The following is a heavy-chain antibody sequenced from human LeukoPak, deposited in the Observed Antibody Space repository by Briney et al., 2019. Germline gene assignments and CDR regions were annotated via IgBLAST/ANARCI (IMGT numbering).Heavy chain of an antibody. CDR3: ARAYGSDWPGIFDY. J-gene: IGHJ4*02. D-gene: IGHD6-19*01. V-gene: IGHV3-30*14. CDR1: TFIFSNYA. Sequence: GRSLRLSCAASTFIFSNYAMHWVRQAPGKGLDWVAMISKDGTDKTYADSVKGRLTISRDNSKNTLDLQMNSLRVEDTAVYYCARAYGSDWPGIFDYWGQGTLVTVSS. CDR2: ISKDGTDK.